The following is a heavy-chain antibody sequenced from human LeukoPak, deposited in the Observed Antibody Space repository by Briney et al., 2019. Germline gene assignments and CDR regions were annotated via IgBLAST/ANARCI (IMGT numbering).Heavy chain of an antibody. D-gene: IGHD2-15*01. CDR2: ISSSGSTI. CDR1: GFTFGDYA. J-gene: IGHJ6*03. Sequence: GGSLRLSCTASGFTFGDYAMSWFRQAPGKGLEWVSYISSSGSTIYYADSVKGRFTISRDNAKNSLYLQMNSLRAEDTAVYYCARVVYCSGGSCYSNMDVWGKGTTVTISS. CDR3: ARVVYCSGGSCYSNMDV. V-gene: IGHV3-48*03.